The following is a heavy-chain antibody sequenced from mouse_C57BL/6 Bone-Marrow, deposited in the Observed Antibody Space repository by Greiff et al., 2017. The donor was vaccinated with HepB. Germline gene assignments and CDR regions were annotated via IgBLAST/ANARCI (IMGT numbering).Heavy chain of an antibody. Sequence: EVQVVESGGDLVKPGGSLKLSCAASGFTFSSYGMSWVRQTPDKRLEWVATISSGGSYNYYPDSVKGRFTISRDNAKNTLYLQMSSLKSEDTAMYYCAIGTVEGRWYFDVWGTGTTVTVSS. CDR1: GFTFSSYG. V-gene: IGHV5-6*01. CDR2: ISSGGSYN. J-gene: IGHJ1*03. D-gene: IGHD1-1*01. CDR3: AIGTVEGRWYFDV.